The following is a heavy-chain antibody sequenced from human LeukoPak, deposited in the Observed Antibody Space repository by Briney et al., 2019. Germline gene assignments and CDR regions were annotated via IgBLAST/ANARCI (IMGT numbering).Heavy chain of an antibody. CDR3: ARGLRVERVRGSYYFDY. Sequence: ASVKVSCKASGYTFTSYDINWVRQATGQGLEWMEWMNPNSGNTGYAQKFQGRVTMTRNTSISTAYMELSSLRSEDTAVYYCARGLRVERVRGSYYFDYWGREPWSPSPQ. CDR1: GYTFTSYD. CDR2: MNPNSGNT. D-gene: IGHD3-10*01. J-gene: IGHJ4*02. V-gene: IGHV1-8*01.